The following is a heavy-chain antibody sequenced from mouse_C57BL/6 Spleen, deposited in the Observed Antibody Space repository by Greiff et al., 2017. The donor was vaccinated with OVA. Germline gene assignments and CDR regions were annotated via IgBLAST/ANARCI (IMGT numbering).Heavy chain of an antibody. CDR2: IDPENGDT. V-gene: IGHV14-4*01. CDR3: TTVTGYGGGFDY. Sequence: VQLQQSGAELVRPGASVKLSCTASGFTIKDDYMHWVKQRPEQGLEWIGWIDPENGDTEYTPKFKGKATLTADNSSNTAYMQLSSLTSEDTAVYYGTTVTGYGGGFDYWGQGTTLTVSS. D-gene: IGHD2-13*01. CDR1: GFTIKDDY. J-gene: IGHJ2*01.